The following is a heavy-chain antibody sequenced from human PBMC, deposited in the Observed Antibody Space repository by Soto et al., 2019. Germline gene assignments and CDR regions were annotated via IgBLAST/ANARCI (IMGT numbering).Heavy chain of an antibody. CDR2: IYYSGST. V-gene: IGHV4-59*08. D-gene: IGHD3-3*01. CDR1: GGSISSYY. CDR3: ARTSLRRVDFDY. J-gene: IGHJ4*02. Sequence: SETLSLTCTVSGGSISSYYWSWIRQPPGKGLEWIGYIYYSGSTNYNPSLKSRVTISVDTSKNQFSLKLSSVTAADTAVYYCARTSLRRVDFDYWGQGTLVTVSS.